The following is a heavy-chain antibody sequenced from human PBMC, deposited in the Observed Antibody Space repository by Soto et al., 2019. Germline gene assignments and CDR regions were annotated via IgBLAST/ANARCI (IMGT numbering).Heavy chain of an antibody. J-gene: IGHJ4*02. CDR1: GFTFSSYP. Sequence: EVQLLESGGGLAQSGGSLRLSCAASGFTFSSYPMSWVRQAPGQGLEWVSGIVASGGITYYADSVKGRFTISRDNSKNTLYLQMTSLRAEDTAVYYCAKNSAATIRVGYDYWGQGTLVTVSS. V-gene: IGHV3-23*01. CDR2: IVASGGIT. D-gene: IGHD5-12*01. CDR3: AKNSAATIRVGYDY.